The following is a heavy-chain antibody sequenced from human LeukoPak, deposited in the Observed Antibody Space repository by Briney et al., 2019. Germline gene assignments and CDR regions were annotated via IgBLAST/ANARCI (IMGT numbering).Heavy chain of an antibody. D-gene: IGHD2-2*01. CDR2: INPNSGGT. CDR1: GYTFTGYY. CDR3: ASRYCSSSTSCYAEDAFDI. J-gene: IGHJ3*02. V-gene: IGHV1-2*02. Sequence: ASVKVSCKASGYTFTGYYMHWVRQAPGPGLEWMGWINPNSGGTNYAQKFQGRVTMTTDTSTSTAYMELRSLRSDDTAVYYCASRYCSSSTSCYAEDAFDIWGQGTMVTVSS.